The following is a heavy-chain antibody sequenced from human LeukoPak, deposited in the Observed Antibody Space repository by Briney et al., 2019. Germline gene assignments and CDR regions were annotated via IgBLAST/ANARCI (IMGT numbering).Heavy chain of an antibody. CDR3: AKDQGLVGAHPFDY. V-gene: IGHV3-30*18. J-gene: IGHJ4*02. Sequence: GGSLRLSCAASGFTFRTYGMNWVRQAPGKGLEWVAVISYEGSIEFYADSVRGRFTISRDNSKNTLYLQMNSLRAEDTAVYYCAKDQGLVGAHPFDYWGQGTLVTVSS. D-gene: IGHD1-26*01. CDR1: GFTFRTYG. CDR2: ISYEGSIE.